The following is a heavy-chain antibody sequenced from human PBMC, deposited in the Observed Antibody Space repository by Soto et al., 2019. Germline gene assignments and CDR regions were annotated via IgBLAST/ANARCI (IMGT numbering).Heavy chain of an antibody. Sequence: EVQLLESGGGLVQPGGSLRLSCAASGFTFSSYAMSWVRQAPGKGLEWVSAISGSGGSTYYADSVKGRFTISRDNSKNTVYLQMNSLRAEDTAVYYCGGSGSYYTFDYWGQGTLVTVSS. V-gene: IGHV3-23*01. CDR1: GFTFSSYA. CDR2: ISGSGGST. CDR3: GGSGSYYTFDY. J-gene: IGHJ4*02. D-gene: IGHD3-10*01.